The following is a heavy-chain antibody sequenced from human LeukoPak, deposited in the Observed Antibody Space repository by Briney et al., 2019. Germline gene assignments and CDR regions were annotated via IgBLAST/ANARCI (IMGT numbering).Heavy chain of an antibody. Sequence: GGSLRLSCAASGFAFSTYWMHWVRHAPGKGLEWVSRINPDGITTTYADSVKGRFTISRDNAKNTLFLQMNSLRAEDTAVYYCARDYYYGMDVWGQGTTITVSS. CDR1: GFAFSTYW. J-gene: IGHJ6*02. V-gene: IGHV3-74*01. CDR2: INPDGITT. CDR3: ARDYYYGMDV.